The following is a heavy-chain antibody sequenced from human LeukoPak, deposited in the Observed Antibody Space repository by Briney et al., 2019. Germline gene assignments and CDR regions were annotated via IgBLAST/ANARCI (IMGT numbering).Heavy chain of an antibody. CDR2: ISGSGGST. Sequence: SGGSLRLSCAASGFTFSSYGMSWVRQAPGKGLEWVSAISGSGGSTYYADSVKGRFTISRDNSKNTLYLQMNSLRAEDTAVYYCAKSHGYSSSLGWFDPWGQGTLVTVSS. CDR1: GFTFSSYG. D-gene: IGHD6-13*01. V-gene: IGHV3-23*01. CDR3: AKSHGYSSSLGWFDP. J-gene: IGHJ5*02.